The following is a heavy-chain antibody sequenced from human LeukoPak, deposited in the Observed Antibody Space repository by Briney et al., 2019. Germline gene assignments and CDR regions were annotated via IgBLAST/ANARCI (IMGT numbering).Heavy chain of an antibody. Sequence: GGSLRLSCAASGFTFSNNDMSWVRQAPGKGLEWVSAISGNGESTDYADSVKGRFTISRDNAKNSLYLQMNSLRAEDTAVYYCARSGPFDYWGQGTLVTVSS. CDR3: ARSGPFDY. J-gene: IGHJ4*02. D-gene: IGHD3-10*01. CDR1: GFTFSNND. CDR2: ISGNGEST. V-gene: IGHV3-23*01.